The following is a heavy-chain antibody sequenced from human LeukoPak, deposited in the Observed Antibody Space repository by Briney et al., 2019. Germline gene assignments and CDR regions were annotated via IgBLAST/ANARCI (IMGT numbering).Heavy chain of an antibody. J-gene: IGHJ4*02. Sequence: GGSLRLSCAASGFTFSSYSMNWVRQAPGKGLEWVSSISSSSSYIYYADSVKGRFTISRDNSKNTLYLQMNSLRAEDTAVYYCARSVQTITMVRGVIITGFDYWGQGTLVTVSS. CDR2: ISSSSSYI. V-gene: IGHV3-21*01. CDR3: ARSVQTITMVRGVIITGFDY. D-gene: IGHD3-10*01. CDR1: GFTFSSYS.